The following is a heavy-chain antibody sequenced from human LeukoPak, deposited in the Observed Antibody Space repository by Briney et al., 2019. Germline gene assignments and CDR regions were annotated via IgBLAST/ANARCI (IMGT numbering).Heavy chain of an antibody. CDR1: GFTFDDYG. CDR2: INWNGGST. J-gene: IGHJ3*02. CDR3: ARARSSGWYSAFDI. V-gene: IGHV3-20*04. Sequence: PGGSLRLSCAASGFTFDDYGMSWVRQAPGKGLEWVSGINWNGGSTGYADSVKGRFTISRDNAKNSLYLQMNSLRAEDTALYYCARARSSGWYSAFDIWGQGTMVTVSS. D-gene: IGHD6-19*01.